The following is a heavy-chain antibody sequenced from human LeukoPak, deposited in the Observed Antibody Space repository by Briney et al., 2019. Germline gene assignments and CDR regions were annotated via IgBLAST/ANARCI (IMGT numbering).Heavy chain of an antibody. V-gene: IGHV3-21*01. Sequence: PGGSLRLSCAASGFTFSSYSMNWVRQAPGKGLEWVSSISSSSSYIYYADSVKGRFTISRDNAKNSLYLQTNSLRAEDTAVYYCARDFVGARGNWGQGTLVTVSS. J-gene: IGHJ4*02. CDR3: ARDFVGARGN. CDR2: ISSSSSYI. CDR1: GFTFSSYS. D-gene: IGHD1-26*01.